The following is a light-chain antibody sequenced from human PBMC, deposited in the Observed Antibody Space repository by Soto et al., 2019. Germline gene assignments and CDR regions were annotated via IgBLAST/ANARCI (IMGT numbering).Light chain of an antibody. CDR1: QSVSSN. CDR3: QQCDRSPWT. V-gene: IGKV3-15*01. CDR2: GAS. Sequence: EIVMTQSPATLSVSPGERATLSCRASQSVSSNLAWYQQKPGQAPRLLIYGASTRATGIPARFSGSGSGTEFTLTISRLEPEDFAVYYCQQCDRSPWTFGQGTTVEI. J-gene: IGKJ1*01.